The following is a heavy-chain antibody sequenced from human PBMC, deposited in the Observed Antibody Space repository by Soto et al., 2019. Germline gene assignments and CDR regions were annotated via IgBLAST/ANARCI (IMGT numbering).Heavy chain of an antibody. CDR1: GGSFSGYY. J-gene: IGHJ5*02. CDR2: INHSGST. D-gene: IGHD3-10*01. Sequence: QVQLQQWGAGLLKPSETLSLTCAVYGGSFSGYYWSWIRQPPGKGLEWIGEINHSGSTNYNPSLKSRVTLSVDTSKNQFSLKLSSVTAADTPVYYCARELLWFGDNNWLDPWGQGTLVTVSS. V-gene: IGHV4-34*01. CDR3: ARELLWFGDNNWLDP.